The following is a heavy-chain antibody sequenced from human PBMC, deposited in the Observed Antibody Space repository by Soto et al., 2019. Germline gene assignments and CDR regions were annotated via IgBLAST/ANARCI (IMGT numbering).Heavy chain of an antibody. CDR2: INSDGSNT. D-gene: IGHD1-26*01. CDR1: GFTFSSYG. V-gene: IGHV3-74*01. J-gene: IGHJ2*01. Sequence: EVQLVESGGGLVQPGGSLRLSCAASGFTFSSYGMHWVRQAPGKGLVWVSRINSDGSNTNYADSVKGRFTISRDNAKNTLYLQMNRLRAEDTAVYYCARGGSLNWYFDLWGRGTLVTVSS. CDR3: ARGGSLNWYFDL.